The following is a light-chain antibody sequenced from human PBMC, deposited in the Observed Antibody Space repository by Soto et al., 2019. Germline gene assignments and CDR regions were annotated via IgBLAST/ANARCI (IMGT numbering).Light chain of an antibody. CDR2: GAS. CDR1: QSVSSN. Sequence: LTQYARTLSLSGGGGATLSCRASQSVSSNLAWYQQKPGQAPRLLSNGASSRATGIPDRFSGSGSGTEFTLTISRLEPEDFEVYYCQQYGSSPKTFGQGTKVDI. V-gene: IGKV3-20*01. J-gene: IGKJ1*01. CDR3: QQYGSSPKT.